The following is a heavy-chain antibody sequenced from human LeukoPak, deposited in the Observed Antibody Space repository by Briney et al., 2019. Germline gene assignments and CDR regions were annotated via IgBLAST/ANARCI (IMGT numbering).Heavy chain of an antibody. Sequence: GGSLRLSCTASGFTFSNYAMSWVRQAAGKGLEWVSSINGRGDRTYYADSVKGRFTISRDSSKNTLYLQMNSLRAEDTAVYYCARGSGGPFDYWGQGTLVTVSS. D-gene: IGHD2-8*02. J-gene: IGHJ4*02. V-gene: IGHV3-23*01. CDR2: INGRGDRT. CDR1: GFTFSNYA. CDR3: ARGSGGPFDY.